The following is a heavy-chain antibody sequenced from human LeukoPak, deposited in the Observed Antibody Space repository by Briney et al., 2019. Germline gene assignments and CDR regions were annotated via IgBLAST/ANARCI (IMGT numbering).Heavy chain of an antibody. CDR1: GYTFTSYY. V-gene: IGHV1-46*01. CDR3: ARASQSVWGSYRYTSFFVDY. D-gene: IGHD3-16*02. Sequence: VASVKVSCKASGYTFTSYYMHWVRQAPGQGLEWMGIINPSGGSTSYAQKLQGRVTMTTDTSTSTAYMELRSLRSDDTAVYYCARASQSVWGSYRYTSFFVDYWGQGTLVTVSS. CDR2: INPSGGST. J-gene: IGHJ4*02.